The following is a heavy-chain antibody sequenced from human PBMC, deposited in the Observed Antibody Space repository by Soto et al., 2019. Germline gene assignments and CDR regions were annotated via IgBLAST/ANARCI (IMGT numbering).Heavy chain of an antibody. CDR3: ARDRLTMVRGRSGFDP. CDR1: GFTFSSYD. Sequence: PGGSLRLSCAASGFTFSSYDMHWVRQATGKGLEWVSAIGTAGDTYYPGSVKGRFTISRDNSKNTLYLQMNSLRAEDTAVYYCARDRLTMVRGRSGFDPWGQGTLVTVSS. V-gene: IGHV3-13*01. J-gene: IGHJ5*02. CDR2: IGTAGDT. D-gene: IGHD3-10*01.